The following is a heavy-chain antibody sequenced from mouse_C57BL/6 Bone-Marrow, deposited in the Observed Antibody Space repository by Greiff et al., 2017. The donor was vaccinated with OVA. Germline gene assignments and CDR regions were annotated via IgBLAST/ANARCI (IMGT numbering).Heavy chain of an antibody. CDR2: ISSGSSTI. CDR3: ARYYYGSPWFAY. V-gene: IGHV5-17*01. J-gene: IGHJ3*01. CDR1: GFTFSDYG. Sequence: VQLVESGGGLVKPGGSLKLSCAASGFTFSDYGMHWVRQAPEKGLEWVAYISSGSSTIYYADTVKGRFTISRDNAKNTLFLQMTSLRSEDTAMYYCARYYYGSPWFAYWGQGTLVTVSA. D-gene: IGHD1-1*01.